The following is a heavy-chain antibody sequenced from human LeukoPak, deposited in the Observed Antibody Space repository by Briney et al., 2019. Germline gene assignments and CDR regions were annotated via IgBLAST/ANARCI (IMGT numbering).Heavy chain of an antibody. Sequence: SETLSLTCTVSGGSISSYYWSWIRRPPGKGLEWIGYIYYSGSTNYNPSLKSRVTISVDTSKNQFSLKLSSVTAADTAVYYCARTNYYDSSGPSPDAFDIWGQGTMVTVSS. V-gene: IGHV4-59*01. CDR2: IYYSGST. J-gene: IGHJ3*02. CDR3: ARTNYYDSSGPSPDAFDI. D-gene: IGHD3-22*01. CDR1: GGSISSYY.